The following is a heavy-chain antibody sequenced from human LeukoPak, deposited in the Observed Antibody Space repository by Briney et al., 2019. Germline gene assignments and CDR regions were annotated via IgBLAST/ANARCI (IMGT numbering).Heavy chain of an antibody. D-gene: IGHD3-10*01. CDR1: GGPFGRYY. Sequence: PSETLSLTCTVSGGPFGRYYWSWIRQPPGKGLEWIGYIYYSGSTYYNPSLKSRVTISVDRSKNQFSLKLSSVTAADTAVYYCASPPGSGTYFDYWGQGTLVTVSS. CDR3: ASPPGSGTYFDY. CDR2: IYYSGST. V-gene: IGHV4-59*12. J-gene: IGHJ4*02.